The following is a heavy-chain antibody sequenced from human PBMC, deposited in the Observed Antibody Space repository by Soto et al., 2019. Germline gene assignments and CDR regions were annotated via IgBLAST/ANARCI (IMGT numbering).Heavy chain of an antibody. CDR1: GFSLSTSGVC. Sequence: SVPTLVNPTQTLTLTCTFSGFSLSTSGVCVSWIRQPPGKALEWLALIDWDDDKYYSTSLKTRLTISKDTSKNQVVLTMTNMDPVDTATYYCARIRTSSIAARPDYYYGMDVWGQGTTVTVSS. CDR3: ARIRTSSIAARPDYYYGMDV. D-gene: IGHD6-6*01. J-gene: IGHJ6*02. V-gene: IGHV2-70*01. CDR2: IDWDDDK.